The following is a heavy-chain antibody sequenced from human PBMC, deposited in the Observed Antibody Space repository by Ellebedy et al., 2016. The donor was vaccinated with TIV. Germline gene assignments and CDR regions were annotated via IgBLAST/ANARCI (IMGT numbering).Heavy chain of an antibody. CDR1: GLTFNNYA. Sequence: GESLKISCAASGLTFNNYAVHWVRQAPGKGLERVAVISYDEAHKYYADSVKGRFTISRDNSKNTLYLQMNSLRAEDTAVYYCAKRASSGWSYYFDYWGQGTLVTVSS. CDR3: AKRASSGWSYYFDY. V-gene: IGHV3-30*04. CDR2: ISYDEAHK. J-gene: IGHJ4*02. D-gene: IGHD6-19*01.